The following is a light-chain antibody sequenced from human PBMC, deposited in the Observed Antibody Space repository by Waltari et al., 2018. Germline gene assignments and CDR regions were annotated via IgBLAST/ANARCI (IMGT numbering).Light chain of an antibody. Sequence: DVVMTQSPLSLPITPGQPASVSCRSSQSVAHSNGNTYLSWYQQRPGQPPRRLIYEGFNRDFGVPDRFSGSGAGTDFTLEISRVEAEDIGVYFCGQGTHLPFTFGPGT. J-gene: IGKJ3*01. CDR1: QSVAHSNGNTY. CDR3: GQGTHLPFT. V-gene: IGKV2-30*02. CDR2: EGF.